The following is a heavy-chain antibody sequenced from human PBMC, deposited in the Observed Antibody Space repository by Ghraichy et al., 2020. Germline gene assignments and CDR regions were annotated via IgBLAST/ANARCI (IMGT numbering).Heavy chain of an antibody. V-gene: IGHV4-59*01. CDR2: IFHSGST. CDR3: ARDYGSGSYEY. CDR1: GGSIRSYY. J-gene: IGHJ4*02. D-gene: IGHD3-10*01. Sequence: SETLSLTCTVSGGSIRSYYWSWIRQPPGKGLVWIGYIFHSGSTSYNPSLKSRVTISVDTSKNQFSLKLNSVTAGDTAVYYCARDYGSGSYEYWGQGTLVTVS.